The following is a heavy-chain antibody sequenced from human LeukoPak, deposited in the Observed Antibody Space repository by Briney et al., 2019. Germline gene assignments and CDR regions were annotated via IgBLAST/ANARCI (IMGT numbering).Heavy chain of an antibody. V-gene: IGHV6-1*01. CDR3: ARAHIQGYSSGRPFDY. J-gene: IGHJ4*02. D-gene: IGHD6-19*01. Sequence: SQTLSLTCAISGDSVSSNSAAWNWIRQSPSRGLEWLGRTYYRSKWYNDYAVSVKSRITINPDTSKNQVSLQLNSVTPEDTAVYYCARAHIQGYSSGRPFDYWGQGTLVTVSS. CDR1: GDSVSSNSAA. CDR2: TYYRSKWYN.